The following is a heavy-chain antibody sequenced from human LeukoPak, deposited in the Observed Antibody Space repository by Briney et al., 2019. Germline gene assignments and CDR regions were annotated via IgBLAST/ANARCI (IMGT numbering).Heavy chain of an antibody. J-gene: IGHJ6*03. CDR1: GGSISSYY. Sequence: SETLSLTCTVSGGSISSYYWSWIRQPAGKGLEWIGRIYSSGSTDYNPSLKSRVTISVDTSKNQFSLKLSSVTAADTAVYYCARVRYDILTHYYHYYMDVWGKGTTVTISS. V-gene: IGHV4-4*07. D-gene: IGHD3-9*01. CDR2: IYSSGST. CDR3: ARVRYDILTHYYHYYMDV.